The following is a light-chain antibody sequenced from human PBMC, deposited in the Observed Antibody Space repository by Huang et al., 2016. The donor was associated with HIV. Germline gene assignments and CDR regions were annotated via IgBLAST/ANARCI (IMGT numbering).Light chain of an antibody. CDR2: GAS. Sequence: EIVMTQSPATLSVSPGERATLSCRASQSISSDLVWYQQQPGRAPRLLIYGASSRATGIPARFGGSGSGTEFTLTISSLQSEDFAVYYCHQHNDWPYTFGQGTKLEIK. J-gene: IGKJ2*01. CDR1: QSISSD. CDR3: HQHNDWPYT. V-gene: IGKV3-15*01.